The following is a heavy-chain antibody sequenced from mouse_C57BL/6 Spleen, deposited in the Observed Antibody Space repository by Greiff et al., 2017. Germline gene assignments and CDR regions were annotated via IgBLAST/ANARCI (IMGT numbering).Heavy chain of an antibody. CDR1: GYTFTSYW. Sequence: VQLQQSGAELVKPGASVKMSCKASGYTFTSYWITWVKQRPGQGLEWIGEIYPGSGSTYYNETFKSKATLTVDTSSSTAYMQLSSLTSEDSAVXYCARRRGAMDYWGQGTSVTVSS. CDR3: ARRRGAMDY. V-gene: IGHV1-55*01. J-gene: IGHJ4*01. CDR2: IYPGSGST.